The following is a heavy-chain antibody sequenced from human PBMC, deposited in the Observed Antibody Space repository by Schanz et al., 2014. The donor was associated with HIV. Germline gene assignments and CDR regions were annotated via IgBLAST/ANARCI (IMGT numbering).Heavy chain of an antibody. D-gene: IGHD3-10*01. J-gene: IGHJ4*02. CDR1: GDSISNTTHY. CDR3: ARHQRGSYLEALDY. Sequence: QLQLQESGPGLVKPSETLSLTCSVSGDSISNTTHYWGWIRQPPGKGLEWIGSAHHSGSTYYTPSLKRRVTFSEAPPKTQVSLKLSSVTAADTAVFYCARHQRGSYLEALDYWGQGTLVTVSS. CDR2: AHHSGST. V-gene: IGHV4-39*01.